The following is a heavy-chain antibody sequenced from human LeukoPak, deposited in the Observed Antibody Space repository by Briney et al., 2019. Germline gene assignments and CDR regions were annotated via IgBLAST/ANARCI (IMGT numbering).Heavy chain of an antibody. Sequence: SETLSLTCTVPGGSISSYYWSWIRQPPGKGLEWIGYIYYSGSTNYNPSLKSRVTISVDTSKNQFSLKLSSVTAADTAVYYCARVSSYGYFDYWGQGTLVTVSS. D-gene: IGHD5-18*01. CDR3: ARVSSYGYFDY. CDR1: GGSISSYY. V-gene: IGHV4-59*01. CDR2: IYYSGST. J-gene: IGHJ4*02.